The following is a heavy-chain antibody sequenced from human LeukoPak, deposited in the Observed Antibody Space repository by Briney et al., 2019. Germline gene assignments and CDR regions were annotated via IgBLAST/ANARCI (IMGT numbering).Heavy chain of an antibody. CDR3: ARGRPCLSAADDFDY. V-gene: IGHV3-7*05. CDR2: IKQDGSDE. D-gene: IGHD6-13*01. J-gene: IGHJ4*02. Sequence: GLSVRLFCASSGFTFRSHWMSWLRQAPGKGLEGVVNIKQDGSDEFYVDSVKGRFTIFRDNAKNSLYLQMNSLRAEDTAVYYCARGRPCLSAADDFDYWGQGTLVTVSS. CDR1: GFTFRSHW.